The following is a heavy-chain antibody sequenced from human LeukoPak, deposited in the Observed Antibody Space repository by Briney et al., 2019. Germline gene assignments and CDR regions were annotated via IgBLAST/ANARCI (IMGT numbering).Heavy chain of an antibody. Sequence: SETMSLTCTVSGGSLNIYYWSWLRQSPGKGLEWIAFINDRGNINYIPSLMSRVTISVDTSKNQFSLKVDSVTAADTAVYYCARDHPTPTTGYMDVWGKGTTVTVSS. V-gene: IGHV4-59*12. D-gene: IGHD1-26*01. J-gene: IGHJ6*03. CDR2: INDRGNI. CDR1: GGSLNIYY. CDR3: ARDHPTPTTGYMDV.